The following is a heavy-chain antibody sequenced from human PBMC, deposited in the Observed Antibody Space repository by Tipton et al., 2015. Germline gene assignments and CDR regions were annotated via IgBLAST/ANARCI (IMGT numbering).Heavy chain of an antibody. CDR1: GGSISSRSYY. J-gene: IGHJ4*02. Sequence: LRLSCTVSGGSISSRSYYWGWIRQPPGKGLEWIGSIYYSGSTYYNPSLKSRVTISVDTSKNQFSLKLSSVTAADTAVYYCASEVYDSSAYYSAFDYWGQGTLVTVSS. CDR2: IYYSGST. D-gene: IGHD3-22*01. V-gene: IGHV4-39*01. CDR3: ASEVYDSSAYYSAFDY.